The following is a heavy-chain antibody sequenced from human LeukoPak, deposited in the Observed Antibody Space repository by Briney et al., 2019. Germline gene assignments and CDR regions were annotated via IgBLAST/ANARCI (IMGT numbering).Heavy chain of an antibody. CDR1: GYTFTSYG. J-gene: IGHJ4*02. D-gene: IGHD3-16*01. CDR2: ISAYNGNT. Sequence: VASVKVSCKASGYTFTSYGISWVRQAPGQGLEWMGWISAYNGNTNYAQKLQGRVTMTTDTSRSTAYMELRSLRSDDTAVYYCAREWGSPGSSLSYYFDYWGQGTLVTVSS. V-gene: IGHV1-18*01. CDR3: AREWGSPGSSLSYYFDY.